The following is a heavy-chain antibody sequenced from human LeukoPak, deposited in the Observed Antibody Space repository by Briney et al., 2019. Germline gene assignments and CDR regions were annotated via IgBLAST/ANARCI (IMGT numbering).Heavy chain of an antibody. CDR3: ARDARRGFDYSNSLEY. Sequence: PGGSLRLSCAAAGFTFNHYGMHWVRQAPGKGLQWVAVIWSDGTNQYYADSVKGRFTISRDDSGNTVYLQMNSLRPEDTGVYYCARDARRGFDYSNSLEYWGQGTPVTVST. CDR2: IWSDGTNQ. D-gene: IGHD4-11*01. J-gene: IGHJ4*02. CDR1: GFTFNHYG. V-gene: IGHV3-33*01.